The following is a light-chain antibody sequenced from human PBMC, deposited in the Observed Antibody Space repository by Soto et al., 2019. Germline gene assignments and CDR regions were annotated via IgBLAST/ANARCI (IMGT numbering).Light chain of an antibody. CDR1: QSVSSY. Sequence: EILLTQSPATLSLSPEERATLSCRASQSVSSYLAWYQQKPGQAPRLLIYHASNRATGIPARFSGSGSGTDFTLTISSLEPEDFAVYYCQQRSNWITFGQGTRLEIK. CDR2: HAS. CDR3: QQRSNWIT. V-gene: IGKV3-11*01. J-gene: IGKJ5*01.